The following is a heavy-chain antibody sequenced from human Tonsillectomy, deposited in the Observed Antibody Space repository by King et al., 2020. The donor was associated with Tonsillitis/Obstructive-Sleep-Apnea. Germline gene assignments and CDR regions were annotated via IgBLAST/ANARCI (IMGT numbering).Heavy chain of an antibody. V-gene: IGHV1-69*01. Sequence: VQLVESGAEVKKPGSSVTVSCKAYGGTFSSYAISWVRQAPGQGLEWVGGLVPIFGTANYAQKFQDRVTITADESTSTAYLELSSLRSEDTAVYYCASAPSNDFWTGENYYFDYWGQGTLVTVSS. D-gene: IGHD3/OR15-3a*01. CDR2: LVPIFGTA. CDR3: ASAPSNDFWTGENYYFDY. J-gene: IGHJ4*02. CDR1: GGTFSSYA.